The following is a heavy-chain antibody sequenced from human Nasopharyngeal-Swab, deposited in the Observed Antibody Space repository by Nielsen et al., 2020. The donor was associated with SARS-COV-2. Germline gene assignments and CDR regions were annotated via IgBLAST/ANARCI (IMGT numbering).Heavy chain of an antibody. CDR2: INPNSGGT. Sequence: ASVKVSCKASGYTFTGYYMHWVRQAPGQGLEWMGRINPNSGGTNYAQKFQGRVTMTRDTSISTAYMELSRLRSDDTAVYYCASDLISNYYGSGSWSYNYYYGMDVWGQGTTVTVSS. CDR3: ASDLISNYYGSGSWSYNYYYGMDV. J-gene: IGHJ6*02. V-gene: IGHV1-2*06. D-gene: IGHD3-10*01. CDR1: GYTFTGYY.